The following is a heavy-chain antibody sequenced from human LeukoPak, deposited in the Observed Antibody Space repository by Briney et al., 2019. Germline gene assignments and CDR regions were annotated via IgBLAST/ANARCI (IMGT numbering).Heavy chain of an antibody. CDR1: GGSITSSSHY. D-gene: IGHD6-19*01. V-gene: IGHV4-39*01. CDR3: ARQPGGIALAEFDY. Sequence: PSETLSLTCSVSGGSITSSSHYWGWIRQPPGKGLEWIGSISYGGSTYYNPPLKSRVTISEDTSKNQFSLRLSSVTAADTAVYYCARQPGGIALAEFDYWGQGTLVTVSS. J-gene: IGHJ4*02. CDR2: ISYGGST.